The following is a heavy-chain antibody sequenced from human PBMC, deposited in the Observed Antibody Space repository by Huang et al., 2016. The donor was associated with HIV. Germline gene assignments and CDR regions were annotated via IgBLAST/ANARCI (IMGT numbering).Heavy chain of an antibody. D-gene: IGHD3-16*01. J-gene: IGHJ3*02. CDR2: IYTGGNT. CDR3: ARDGFADNVSNAFDI. V-gene: IGHV3-53*02. Sequence: EVQLVETGGGLIQPGGSLRLSCAASGFTVSSNYMNWVRQAPGKGLEWFSVIYTGGNTYYADSVKVRFTIARDNSKNTLYLQMNSLRVEDMAVYYCARDGFADNVSNAFDIWGQGTMVTVSS. CDR1: GFTVSSNY.